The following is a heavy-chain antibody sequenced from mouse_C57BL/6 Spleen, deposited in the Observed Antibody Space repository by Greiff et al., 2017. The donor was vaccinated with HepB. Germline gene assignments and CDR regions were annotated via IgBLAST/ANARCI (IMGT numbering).Heavy chain of an antibody. J-gene: IGHJ2*01. CDR1: GYTFTDYN. D-gene: IGHD1-1*01. V-gene: IGHV1-22*01. CDR2: INPNNGGT. CDR3: ARGGFYYGSRFDY. Sequence: VQLQQSGPELVKPGASVKMSCKASGYTFTDYNMHWVKQSHGKSLEWIGYINPNNGGTSYNQKFKGKATLTVNKSSSTAYMELRSLTSEDSAVYYCARGGFYYGSRFDYWGQGTTLTVSS.